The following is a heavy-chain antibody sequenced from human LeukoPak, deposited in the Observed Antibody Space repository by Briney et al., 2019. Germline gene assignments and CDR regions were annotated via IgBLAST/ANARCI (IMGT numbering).Heavy chain of an antibody. CDR2: ISTSGSYT. D-gene: IGHD3-22*01. V-gene: IGHV3-11*06. CDR1: GFTFSDYY. J-gene: IGHJ5*02. Sequence: GGSLRLSCAASGFTFSDYYMSWIRQAPGKGLEWVSYISTSGSYTNYADSVEGRFTISRDNAKNSLYLQMSSLGAEDTAMYYCARDRSHYYDTSGYTNWFDPWGQGTLDTVSS. CDR3: ARDRSHYYDTSGYTNWFDP.